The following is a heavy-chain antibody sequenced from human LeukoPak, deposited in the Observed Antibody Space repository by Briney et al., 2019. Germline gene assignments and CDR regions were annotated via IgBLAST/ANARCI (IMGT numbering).Heavy chain of an antibody. V-gene: IGHV4-59*01. CDR3: ASGRQQLAHYGMDV. Sequence: PSETLSLTCTVSGGSISDYYWSWIRQPPGKGPEWIGYIYYSGSTNYNPSLKSRVTISVDTSKNQFSLKLSSVTAADTAVYYCASGRQQLAHYGMDVWGQGTTVTVSS. CDR2: IYYSGST. J-gene: IGHJ6*02. D-gene: IGHD6-13*01. CDR1: GGSISDYY.